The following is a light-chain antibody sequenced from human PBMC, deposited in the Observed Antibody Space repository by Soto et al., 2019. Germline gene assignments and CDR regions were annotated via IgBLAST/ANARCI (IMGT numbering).Light chain of an antibody. V-gene: IGKV3-15*01. CDR2: GIS. J-gene: IGKJ1*01. CDR3: HQRQSWPRT. Sequence: EMVMTQSPAILSVSPGETVTLSCRASQRIGRNYLAWYQQQPGRAPRLLIYGISTRATGIPARFSGSGSGTDFTLTISDVQPEDFALYYCHQRQSWPRTFGQGTKVDIK. CDR1: QRIGRN.